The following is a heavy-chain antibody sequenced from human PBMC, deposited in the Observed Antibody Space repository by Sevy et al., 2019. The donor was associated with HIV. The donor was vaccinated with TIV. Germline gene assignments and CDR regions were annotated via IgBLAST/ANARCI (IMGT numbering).Heavy chain of an antibody. CDR1: GFTFSSYS. Sequence: EGSLRLSCAASGFTFSSYSMNWVRQAPGKGLEWVSSISSSSSYIYYADSVKGRFTISRDNAKNSLYLQMNSLRAEDTAVYYCARAQSSSYDFWSGFHYYYYGMDVWGQGTTVTVSS. CDR3: ARAQSSSYDFWSGFHYYYYGMDV. CDR2: ISSSSSYI. D-gene: IGHD3-3*01. V-gene: IGHV3-21*01. J-gene: IGHJ6*02.